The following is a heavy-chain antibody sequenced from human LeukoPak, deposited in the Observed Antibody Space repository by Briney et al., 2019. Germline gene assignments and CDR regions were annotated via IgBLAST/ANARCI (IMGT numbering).Heavy chain of an antibody. CDR3: ARVRRYYDSSGYPSRLFDY. Sequence: TSETLSLTCTVSGGSISSGGYYWSWIRQHPGKGLEWIGYIYYSGNTYYNPSLKSRVTISVDTSKNQFSLKLRSVTAADTAVYYCARVRRYYDSSGYPSRLFDYWGQGTLVTVSS. D-gene: IGHD3-22*01. V-gene: IGHV4-31*03. CDR2: IYYSGNT. J-gene: IGHJ4*02. CDR1: GGSISSGGYY.